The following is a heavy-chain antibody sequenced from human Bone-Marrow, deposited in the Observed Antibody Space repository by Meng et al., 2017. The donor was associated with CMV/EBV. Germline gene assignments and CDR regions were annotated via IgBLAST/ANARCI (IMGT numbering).Heavy chain of an antibody. J-gene: IGHJ6*02. V-gene: IGHV1-69*10. CDR3: AGVRLELRFLEWTITDYDGMDV. Sequence: SVKVSCKASGGTFISYAISWVRQAPGQGLEWMGGIIPILGIANYAQKFQGRVTITSDKSTSTAYMDISSLRYEDTAVYYCAGVRLELRFLEWTITDYDGMDVWGQGTTVTVSS. D-gene: IGHD3-3*01. CDR1: GGTFISYA. CDR2: IIPILGIA.